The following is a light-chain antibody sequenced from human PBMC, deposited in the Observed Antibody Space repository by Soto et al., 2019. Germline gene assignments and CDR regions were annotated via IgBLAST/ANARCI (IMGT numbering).Light chain of an antibody. CDR2: DAS. CDR1: QSVSSS. CDR3: QQYNKWPNT. Sequence: EILMTQSPGNLSVSPGESATLSCRASQSVSSSLAWYQRNPGQAPRLLMYDASTRATGIPARFSGSGSGTEFTLTISSLQSEDFAIYYCQQYNKWPNTFGQGTKLEMK. V-gene: IGKV3-15*01. J-gene: IGKJ2*01.